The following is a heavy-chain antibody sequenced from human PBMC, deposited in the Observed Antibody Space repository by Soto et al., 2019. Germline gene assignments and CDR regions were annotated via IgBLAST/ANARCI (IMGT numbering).Heavy chain of an antibody. Sequence: QVQLQEMGPGLVNPSQTLTITCTVSGGSVNSAYWSWIRQLPGKGLEWMGNIFHTGRTFYNPSVKSRVAISIDTSKPLVSLKVRSXTAXXXXXYYCARTDAYNSSFFDSWGQGTVVTVSS. CDR3: ARTDAYNSSFFDS. V-gene: IGHV4-31*03. J-gene: IGHJ4*02. D-gene: IGHD3-10*01. CDR2: IFHTGRT. CDR1: GGSVNSAY.